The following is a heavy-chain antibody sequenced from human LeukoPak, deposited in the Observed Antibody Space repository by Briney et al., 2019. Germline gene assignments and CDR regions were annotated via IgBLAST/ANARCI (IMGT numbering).Heavy chain of an antibody. CDR1: GCTVSSNS. V-gene: IGHV3-53*01. D-gene: IGHD4/OR15-4a*01. Sequence: GGSLRLSCTVSGCTVSSNSMSWVRQAPGKGLEWVSFIYSDNRHYSDSVKGRFTISRDNSKNTLYLQMNSLRAEDTAVYYCARRAGAYSHPYDYWGQGTLVTVSS. CDR2: IYSDNR. CDR3: ARRAGAYSHPYDY. J-gene: IGHJ4*02.